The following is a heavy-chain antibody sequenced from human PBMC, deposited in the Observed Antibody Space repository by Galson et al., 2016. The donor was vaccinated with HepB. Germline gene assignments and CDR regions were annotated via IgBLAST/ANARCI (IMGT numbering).Heavy chain of an antibody. V-gene: IGHV3-21*04. CDR3: AKDLSRGSGSYYSRYYYYGVDV. CDR1: GFTFSSYS. J-gene: IGHJ6*02. CDR2: ISSSSSYI. Sequence: SLRLSCAASGFTFSSYSMNWVRQAPGKRLEWVSSISSSSSYIYYADSVKGRFTISRDNAKNSLYLQMNSLRPEDTALYYCAKDLSRGSGSYYSRYYYYGVDVWGRGTTVTVSS. D-gene: IGHD3-10*01.